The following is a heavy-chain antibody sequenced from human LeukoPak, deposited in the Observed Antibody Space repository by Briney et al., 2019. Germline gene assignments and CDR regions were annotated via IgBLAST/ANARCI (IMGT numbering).Heavy chain of an antibody. CDR2: VWDAGTNT. J-gene: IGHJ4*02. V-gene: IGHV3-33*01. CDR3: TRAPLGGADPFDF. D-gene: IGHD6-13*01. CDR1: GFTFSNYA. Sequence: PGGSLRLSCTTSGFTFSNYAMHWVRQAPDKGLEWVAAVWDAGTNTHYADSVMGRVTISRDNSKKTVYLQMSSLRAEDTAVYYCTRAPLGGADPFDFWGQGTLVTVSS.